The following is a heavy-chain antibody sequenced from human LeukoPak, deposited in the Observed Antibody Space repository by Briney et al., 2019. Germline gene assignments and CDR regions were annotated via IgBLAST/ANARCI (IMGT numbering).Heavy chain of an antibody. V-gene: IGHV3-23*01. D-gene: IGHD1-14*01. CDR2: ISGSGGST. J-gene: IGHJ6*03. CDR3: ARHLTLGSPDHYSYYMDV. CDR1: GFTFSTYA. Sequence: TGGSLRLSCAASGFTFSTYAMSWVRQAPGKGLEWVSAISGSGGSTYYADSVKGRFTISRDNSKNTLYLQMNSLRAEDTAVYYCARHLTLGSPDHYSYYMDVWGKGTTVTVPS.